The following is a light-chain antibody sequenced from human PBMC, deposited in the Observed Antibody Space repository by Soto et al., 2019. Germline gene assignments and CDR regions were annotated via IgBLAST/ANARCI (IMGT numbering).Light chain of an antibody. CDR3: SSYTTSSTSYVL. CDR2: DVT. CDR1: SSDVGGYDY. V-gene: IGLV2-14*03. J-gene: IGLJ2*01. Sequence: QSALTQPASVSGSPGQSITISCTGTSSDVGGYDYVSWYQQHPGRAPRLIIYDVTYRPSGVSNRFSGSKSDNTASLTISSLQAEDEADYYCSSYTTSSTSYVLFGGGTKLTVL.